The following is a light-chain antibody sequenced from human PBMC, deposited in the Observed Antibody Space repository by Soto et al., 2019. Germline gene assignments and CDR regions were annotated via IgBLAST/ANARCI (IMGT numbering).Light chain of an antibody. Sequence: DIQMTQSPSSLSASVGDRVTITCRASQSITYLNWYQQRPGKAPRLLIYAASSLQSGVPSRFSGSGSGTDFTLTISGLKVEDFATYYCQQSYGTPPWTFGQGTKVDIK. CDR1: QSITY. V-gene: IGKV1-39*01. CDR2: AAS. J-gene: IGKJ1*01. CDR3: QQSYGTPPWT.